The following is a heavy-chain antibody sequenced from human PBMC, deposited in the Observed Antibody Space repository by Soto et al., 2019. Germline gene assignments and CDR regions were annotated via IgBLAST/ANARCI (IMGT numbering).Heavy chain of an antibody. D-gene: IGHD3-16*01. Sequence: QVQIHQWGAGVLKPSETLSLTCAVSGGSFSGYIWTWXRQTPGKGLQWIGQINHSGSAVYNPSLNTRVTXXXXXXXXXXXXXXXXXXXXXXXXXXXXXXXXXXXXXXXXYYFDSWGQGATGTVS. J-gene: IGHJ4*02. CDR1: GGSFSGYI. CDR3: XXXXXXXXXXXXXYYFDS. CDR2: INHSGSA. V-gene: IGHV4-34*01.